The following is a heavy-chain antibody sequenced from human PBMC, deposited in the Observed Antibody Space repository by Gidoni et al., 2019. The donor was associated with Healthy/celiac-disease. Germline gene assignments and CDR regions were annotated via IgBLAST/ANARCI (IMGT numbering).Heavy chain of an antibody. V-gene: IGHV3-23*01. CDR3: AKDRGSGWITMIVVVITPSFDY. CDR2: IRGRGGSK. CDR1: GFPFISNA. D-gene: IGHD3-22*01. J-gene: IGHJ4*02. Sequence: EVQLLESGGGLVQPGGSLRLSCAASGFPFISNALSLFRQDPGKGLEWVAAIRGRGGSKYYADSVKGRFTISRDNAKNTLCLQMNSLRAEDTAVYYCAKDRGSGWITMIVVVITPSFDYWGQGTLVTVSS.